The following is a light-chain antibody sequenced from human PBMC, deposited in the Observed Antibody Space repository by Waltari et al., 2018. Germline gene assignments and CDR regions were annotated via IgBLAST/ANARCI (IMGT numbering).Light chain of an antibody. CDR3: QQRSKWPFT. Sequence: EIVLTQSPATLSLSPGERATLSCRASQSVSRYLAWYQQKPGQAPRLLMYDASNRATGIPARFSGSGSGTDFTLTISSLEPEDFAVYYCQQRSKWPFTFGQGTGREIK. CDR1: QSVSRY. V-gene: IGKV3-11*01. J-gene: IGKJ5*01. CDR2: DAS.